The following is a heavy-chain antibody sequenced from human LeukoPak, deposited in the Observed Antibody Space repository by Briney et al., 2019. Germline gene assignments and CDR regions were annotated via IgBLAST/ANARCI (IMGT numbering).Heavy chain of an antibody. J-gene: IGHJ4*02. V-gene: IGHV3-23*01. D-gene: IGHD6-6*01. CDR1: GFTFSSYA. Sequence: PGGSLRLSCAASGFTFSSYAMSWVRQAPGKGLEWVSAISGSGCSTYYADSVKGRFTISRDNSKNTLYLQMNSLRAEDTAVYYCAKTLYSSSSGGIDYWGQGTLVTVSS. CDR2: ISGSGCST. CDR3: AKTLYSSSSGGIDY.